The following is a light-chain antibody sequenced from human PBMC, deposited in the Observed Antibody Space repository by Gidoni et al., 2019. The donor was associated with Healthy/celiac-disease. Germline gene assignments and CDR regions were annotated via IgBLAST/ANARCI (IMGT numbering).Light chain of an antibody. Sequence: DIQMTQSPSTLSASIGDRVTMTCRASEGVNTWLAWYQLKPGKAPNRLIYKASYLQGGVLSRFSGSGSGTEFTLTINSLLPDDFATYYCQQYSTSPYTFGQXTKLEIK. J-gene: IGKJ2*01. CDR2: KAS. CDR1: EGVNTW. CDR3: QQYSTSPYT. V-gene: IGKV1-5*03.